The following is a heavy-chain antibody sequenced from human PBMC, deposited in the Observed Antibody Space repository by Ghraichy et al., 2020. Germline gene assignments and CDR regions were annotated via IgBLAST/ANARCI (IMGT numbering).Heavy chain of an antibody. Sequence: GGSLRLSCAASGFTFSGYWMHWVRQAPGKGLVWVSRINTDGSTTTYADSVKGRFTISRDNAKNTLYLQMNSLTAEDTAVYYCARDIEYWSGYYHGMDVWGQGPTVTVSS. CDR2: INTDGSTT. V-gene: IGHV3-74*01. D-gene: IGHD3-3*01. CDR3: ARDIEYWSGYYHGMDV. J-gene: IGHJ6*02. CDR1: GFTFSGYW.